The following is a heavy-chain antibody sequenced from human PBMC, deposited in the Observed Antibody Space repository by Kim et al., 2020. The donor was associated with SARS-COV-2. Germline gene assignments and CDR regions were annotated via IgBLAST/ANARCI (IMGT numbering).Heavy chain of an antibody. J-gene: IGHJ6*02. CDR2: IITIFGTA. D-gene: IGHD3-3*01. Sequence: SVKVSCKASGGTFSSYAISWVRQAPGQGLEWMGGIITIFGTANYAQKFQGRVTITADESTSTAYMELSSLRSEDTAVYYCISWSGYYAYYYGMYVWGQGTTVTVSS. V-gene: IGHV1-69*13. CDR1: GGTFSSYA. CDR3: ISWSGYYAYYYGMYV.